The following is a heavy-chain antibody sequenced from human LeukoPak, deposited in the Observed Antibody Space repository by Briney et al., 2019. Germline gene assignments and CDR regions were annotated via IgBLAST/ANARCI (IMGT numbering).Heavy chain of an antibody. V-gene: IGHV3-7*01. CDR1: GFAFSNYY. J-gene: IGHJ4*02. CDR3: TRDEGAAVATYRFDF. D-gene: IGHD3-16*02. Sequence: PGGSVRLSCEASGFAFSNYYMSWVRQAPGKGLEWLANIKYDGNYTYYVDSLNGRFTISRDNAKNSLYLQMSSLRADDTAVYYCTRDEGAAVATYRFDFWGQGTLVTVSS. CDR2: IKYDGNYT.